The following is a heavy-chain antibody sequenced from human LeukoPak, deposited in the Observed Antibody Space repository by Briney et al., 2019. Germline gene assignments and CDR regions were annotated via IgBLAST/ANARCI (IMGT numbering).Heavy chain of an antibody. CDR2: IDTTTGNP. D-gene: IGHD6-19*01. J-gene: IGHJ4*02. CDR3: ATDLKKGDSGCFDY. Sequence: ASVKVSCKASGYPFSAHFLNWVRQAPGQGLEWMGNIDTTTGNPRYAQDFTGRFVFSLDTSVSTAYLHISSLEAEDTAIYYCATDLKKGDSGCFDYWGQGTLVTVSS. V-gene: IGHV7-4-1*02. CDR1: GYPFSAHF.